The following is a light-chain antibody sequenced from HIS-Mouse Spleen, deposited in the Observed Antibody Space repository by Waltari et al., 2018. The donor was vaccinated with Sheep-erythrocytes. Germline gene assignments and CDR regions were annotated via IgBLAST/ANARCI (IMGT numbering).Light chain of an antibody. Sequence: QLVLTQSPSASASLGASVKLTCTLSSGHSSYAIAWHQQQPEKGPRYLMKLNSDGSHSKGDGLPDRFSGSSSGAERYLTLSSLQSEDEADYYCQTWGTGIHVVFGGGTKLTVL. CDR3: QTWGTGIHVV. J-gene: IGLJ2*01. V-gene: IGLV4-69*01. CDR1: SGHSSYA. CDR2: LNSDGSH.